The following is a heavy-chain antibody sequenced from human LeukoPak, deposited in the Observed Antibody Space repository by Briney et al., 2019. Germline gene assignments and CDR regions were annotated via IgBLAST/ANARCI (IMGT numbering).Heavy chain of an antibody. D-gene: IGHD6-25*01. V-gene: IGHV3-15*01. CDR2: IRTNADGGTA. Sequence: GGSLRPSCAASGFTFSDAWMSWVRQAPGRGLEWVGRIRTNADGGTADYAAPGKGRFSISRDDSKNMLYLQMTSLKTEDTAMYFCATERPWFDPWGQGTLVTVSS. CDR3: ATERPWFDP. J-gene: IGHJ5*02. CDR1: GFTFSDAW.